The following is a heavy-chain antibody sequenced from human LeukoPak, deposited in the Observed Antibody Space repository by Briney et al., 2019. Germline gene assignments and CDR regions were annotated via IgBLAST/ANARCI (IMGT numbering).Heavy chain of an antibody. CDR3: ARDPLTGYSRLDY. V-gene: IGHV4-39*07. D-gene: IGHD3-9*01. J-gene: IGHJ4*02. CDR1: GGSISSYY. CDR2: IYYSGST. Sequence: SETLSLTCTVSGGSISSYYWSWIRQPPGKGLEWIGSIYYSGSTYYNPSLKSRVTISVDTSKNQFSLKLSSVTAADTAVYYCARDPLTGYSRLDYWGQGTLVTVSS.